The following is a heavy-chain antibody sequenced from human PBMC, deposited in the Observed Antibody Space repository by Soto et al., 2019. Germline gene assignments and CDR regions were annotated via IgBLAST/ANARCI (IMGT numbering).Heavy chain of an antibody. V-gene: IGHV4-34*01. CDR2: ISQSGST. CDR1: NGSFSGYY. Sequence: TSETLSLTCAVYNGSFSGYYWNWIRQPPGKGLEWIGEISQSGSTDYNVSLKSRVTISVDRSKNQSSLKLRSVTAADTAVYYCARGDSGSYFDYWGQGNLVTVSS. J-gene: IGHJ4*03. CDR3: ARGDSGSYFDY. D-gene: IGHD1-26*01.